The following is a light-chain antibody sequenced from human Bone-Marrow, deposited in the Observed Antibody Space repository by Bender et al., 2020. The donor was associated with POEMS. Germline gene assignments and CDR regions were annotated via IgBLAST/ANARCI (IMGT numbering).Light chain of an antibody. CDR3: SSYAGRVI. CDR1: SGDVGGYDY. J-gene: IGLJ2*01. V-gene: IGLV2-14*03. CDR2: DVS. Sequence: QSALTQPASLSGSPGQSITISCTGTSGDVGGYDYVSWYQQHPGRAPKLIIYDVSSRPSGISTRFSGSKSGNTASLTISGLQTDDEAHYYCSSYAGRVIFGGGTKLTVL.